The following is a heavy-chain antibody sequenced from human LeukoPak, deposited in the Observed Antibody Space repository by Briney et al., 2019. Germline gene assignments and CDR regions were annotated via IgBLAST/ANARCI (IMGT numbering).Heavy chain of an antibody. V-gene: IGHV1-2*02. D-gene: IGHD6-19*01. CDR2: INPNSGGT. J-gene: IGHJ4*02. CDR1: GDTFSRNG. Sequence: ASVTVSCKTSGDTFSRNGISWVRQAPGQGLEWMGWINPNSGGTNYAQKLQGRVTMTRDTSISTAYMELSRLRSDDTAVYYCARDSGYSSGRGGGLEDYWGQGTLVTVSS. CDR3: ARDSGYSSGRGGGLEDY.